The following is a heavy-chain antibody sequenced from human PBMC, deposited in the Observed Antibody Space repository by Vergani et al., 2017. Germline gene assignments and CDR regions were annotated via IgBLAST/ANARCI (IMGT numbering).Heavy chain of an antibody. CDR3: MVWFGEGRGDY. CDR1: GYRLTSNW. Sequence: EVQLVQSGAEVKKPGKSLRISCKGSGYRLTSNWISWVRQMPGKGLEWMGRIDPSDSYTNYSPSFQGHVTISADKSITTAYLQWSSLXASDSAMYYCMVWFGEGRGDYWGQGTLVTVSS. D-gene: IGHD3-10*01. J-gene: IGHJ4*02. CDR2: IDPSDSYT. V-gene: IGHV5-10-1*03.